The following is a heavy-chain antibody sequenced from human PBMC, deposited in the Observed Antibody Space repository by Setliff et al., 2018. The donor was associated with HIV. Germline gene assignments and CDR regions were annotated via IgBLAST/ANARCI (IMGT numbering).Heavy chain of an antibody. J-gene: IGHJ5*02. V-gene: IGHV3-21*01. CDR2: ISGNSNYI. CDR3: TREWHCGGNCYSLDL. D-gene: IGHD2-21*02. Sequence: GGSLRLSCAASGFTFSTYTMNWVRQAPGRGLEWVSSISGNSNYIYYADSVQGRFTISGDNSKNTAYLQLNSLRAEDTAVYYCTREWHCGGNCYSLDLWGQGTLVTVSS. CDR1: GFTFSTYT.